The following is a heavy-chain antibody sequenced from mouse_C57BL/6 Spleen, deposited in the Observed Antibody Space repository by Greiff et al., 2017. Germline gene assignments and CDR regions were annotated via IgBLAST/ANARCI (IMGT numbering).Heavy chain of an antibody. J-gene: IGHJ3*01. Sequence: EVQLQQSGPELVKPGASVKISCKASGYTFTDYYMNWVKQSHGKSLEWIGDINPNNGGTSYNQKFKGKATLTVDKSSSTAYMELRRRTSEESAVYYCAKSTYDYVFAYWGQGTLGTVSA. D-gene: IGHD2-4*01. CDR3: AKSTYDYVFAY. CDR1: GYTFTDYY. CDR2: INPNNGGT. V-gene: IGHV1-26*01.